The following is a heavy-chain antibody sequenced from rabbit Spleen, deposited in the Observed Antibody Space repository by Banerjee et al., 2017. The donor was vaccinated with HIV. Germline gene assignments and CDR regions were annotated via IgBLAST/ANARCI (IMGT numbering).Heavy chain of an antibody. D-gene: IGHD4-1*01. V-gene: IGHV1S45*01. Sequence: EQLEESGGGLVKPEGSLTLTCKASGVSFSFSSYMCWVRQAPGKGLEWIACIEVGSSDFSYFATWAKGRFTISRPSSTTVTLQMTRLTAADTATYFCARDLAGVIGWNFGWWGPGTLVTVS. CDR2: IEVGSSDFS. CDR3: ARDLAGVIGWNFGW. CDR1: GVSFSFSSY. J-gene: IGHJ4*01.